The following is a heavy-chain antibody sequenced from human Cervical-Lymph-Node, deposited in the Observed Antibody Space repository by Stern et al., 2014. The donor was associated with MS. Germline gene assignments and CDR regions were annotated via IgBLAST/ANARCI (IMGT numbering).Heavy chain of an antibody. CDR1: GYAFTKYA. V-gene: IGHV1-3*01. D-gene: IGHD3-16*01. J-gene: IGHJ6*02. CDR2: IYGGNGNT. CDR3: ARATHYDPQPRDFYYGMDV. Sequence: VQLVESGAEVTKPGASVPVSCKASGYAFTKYAIHWVRQAPGQRLQWIGWIYGGNGNTKYSQTFQGRVTFTQDTSATTAYMEVRSLRSDDTAVYYCARATHYDPQPRDFYYGMDVWGQGTTVIVSS.